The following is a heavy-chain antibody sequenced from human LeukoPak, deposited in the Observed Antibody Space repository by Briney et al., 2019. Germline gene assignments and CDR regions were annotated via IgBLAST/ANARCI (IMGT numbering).Heavy chain of an antibody. CDR2: ISSSSSTI. D-gene: IGHD1-26*01. J-gene: IGHJ3*01. Sequence: PGGSLRLSCAASGFTFSSYSMNWVRQAPGKGLEWVSYISSSSSTIYYADSVKGRFTISRDNSKNTLYLQMNSLRAGDTAVYYCASYSGKYDGDGFDVWGQGTMVTVSS. CDR3: ASYSGKYDGDGFDV. CDR1: GFTFSSYS. V-gene: IGHV3-48*04.